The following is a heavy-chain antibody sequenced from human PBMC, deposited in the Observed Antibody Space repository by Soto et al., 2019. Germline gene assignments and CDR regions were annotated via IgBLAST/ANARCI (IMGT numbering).Heavy chain of an antibody. D-gene: IGHD3-22*01. CDR2: ISYDGGNK. CDR1: GFSFSTYA. CDR3: ARAQYYYDSSAYHPFDY. J-gene: IGHJ4*02. Sequence: GGSLRLSCAASGFSFSTYAMHWVRQAPGRGLEWVTFISYDGGNKYYADSVKGRFTISRDNSKNTLYLQVNSLRAEDTAVYYCARAQYYYDSSAYHPFDYWGQGTLVTVSS. V-gene: IGHV3-30-3*01.